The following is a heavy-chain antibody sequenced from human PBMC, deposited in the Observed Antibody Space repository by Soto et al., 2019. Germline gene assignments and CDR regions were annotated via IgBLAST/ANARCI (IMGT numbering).Heavy chain of an antibody. Sequence: EVQLVESGGGLVKPGGSLRLSCAASGFTFSNAWMSWVRQAPGKGLEWVGRIKSKTDGGTTDYAAPVKGRFTISRDDSKNTLYLQMNSLKTEDTAVYYCTTESITIFGVLGLDDAFDIWGQGTMVTVSS. D-gene: IGHD3-3*01. J-gene: IGHJ3*02. CDR3: TTESITIFGVLGLDDAFDI. V-gene: IGHV3-15*01. CDR2: IKSKTDGGTT. CDR1: GFTFSNAW.